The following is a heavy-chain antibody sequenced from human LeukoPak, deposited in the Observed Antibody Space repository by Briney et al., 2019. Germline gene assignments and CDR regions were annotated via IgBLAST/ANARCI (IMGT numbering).Heavy chain of an antibody. D-gene: IGHD6-6*01. Sequence: SVKVSCKASGYTFTSYAISWVRQAPGQGLEWMGGIIPIFGTANYAQKFQGRVTITADESTSTAYMELSSLRSEDTAVYYCAKAARPEWYFDLWGRGTLVTVSS. CDR1: GYTFTSYA. CDR2: IIPIFGTA. V-gene: IGHV1-69*13. CDR3: AKAARPEWYFDL. J-gene: IGHJ2*01.